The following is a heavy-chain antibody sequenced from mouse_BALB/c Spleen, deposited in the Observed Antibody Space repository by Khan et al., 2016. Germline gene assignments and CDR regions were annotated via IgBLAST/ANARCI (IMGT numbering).Heavy chain of an antibody. V-gene: IGHV1-9*01. CDR2: ILPKSGDT. Sequence: QVQLQQSGAELMKPGASVKISCKATGYTFSSYWIEWIKQRPGHGLEWIGAILPKSGDTNYNEKFKGKATFTADPSFNTAYMQLSSLTSEDSAVYYGTRTDFWGQGTTLTVSS. J-gene: IGHJ2*01. CDR1: GYTFSSYW. CDR3: TRTDF.